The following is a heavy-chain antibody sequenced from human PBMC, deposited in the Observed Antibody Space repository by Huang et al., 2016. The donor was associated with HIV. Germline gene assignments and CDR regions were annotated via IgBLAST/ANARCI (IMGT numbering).Heavy chain of an antibody. D-gene: IGHD3-22*01. V-gene: IGHV1-18*01. CDR3: ARDDNGGFYEVSDAFEI. J-gene: IGHJ3*02. CDR1: GYNFMNYG. Sequence: QVQLVQSGAEVKKPGASVKVSCKASGYNFMNYGISWVRHVPGRGLEWMGWIAPHNGNARYVQRCQDSVTMTTDTSTSTAYMELGSLTSDDTAVYYCARDDNGGFYEVSDAFEIWGQGTKVTVSS. CDR2: IAPHNGNA.